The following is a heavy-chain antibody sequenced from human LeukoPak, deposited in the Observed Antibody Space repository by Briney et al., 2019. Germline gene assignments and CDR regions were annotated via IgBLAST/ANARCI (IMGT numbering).Heavy chain of an antibody. V-gene: IGHV3-74*01. D-gene: IGHD3-10*01. CDR1: GFTFSSYW. CDR2: INSDGSST. Sequence: PGGSLRLSCAASGFTFSSYWMHWVRQAPGKGLVWVSRINSDGSSTTYADSVKGRFTISRDNAKNTLYLQMNSLRAEDTAVYFCARDYGRSRDYDMDVWGQGTTVTVSS. J-gene: IGHJ6*02. CDR3: ARDYGRSRDYDMDV.